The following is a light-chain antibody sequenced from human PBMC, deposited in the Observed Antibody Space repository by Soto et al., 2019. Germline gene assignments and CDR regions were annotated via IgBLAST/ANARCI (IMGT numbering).Light chain of an antibody. Sequence: EIVLTQSPATLSLSPGERATLSCRASQSIGLAIAWYQHKPGQAPRLLIYGASSRATGIPDRFSGSGSGTDFTLNITRLEPEDSAVYYCLQHSGTSPKTFGQGTKVDIK. J-gene: IGKJ1*01. CDR1: QSIGLA. V-gene: IGKV3-11*01. CDR3: LQHSGTSPKT. CDR2: GAS.